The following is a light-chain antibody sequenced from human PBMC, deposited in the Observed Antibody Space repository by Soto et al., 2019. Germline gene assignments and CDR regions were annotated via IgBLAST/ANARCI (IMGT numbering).Light chain of an antibody. CDR1: QSVSSY. Sequence: VLTQSLATLSLSQGERATLSCRASQSVSSYLAWYQQKPRQAPRLLIYDASNRATGIQARFSGSGSGTDFTLTISRLEPEDFGVYYCQQYGSSRTFGPGTKVGI. V-gene: IGKV3-11*01. CDR2: DAS. J-gene: IGKJ1*01. CDR3: QQYGSSRT.